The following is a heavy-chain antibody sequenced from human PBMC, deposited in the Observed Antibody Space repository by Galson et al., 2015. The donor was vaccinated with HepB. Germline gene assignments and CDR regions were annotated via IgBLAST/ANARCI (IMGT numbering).Heavy chain of an antibody. CDR2: ISYDGSNK. J-gene: IGHJ4*02. CDR3: AKDTYYYDSSTDY. D-gene: IGHD3-22*01. V-gene: IGHV3-30*18. Sequence: SLRLSCVASGFTFSSYGMHWVRQAPGKGLEWVAVISYDGSNKYYADSVKGRFTISRDNSKNTLFLQMNSLRAEDTAVYYCAKDTYYYDSSTDYWGQGTLVTVSS. CDR1: GFTFSSYG.